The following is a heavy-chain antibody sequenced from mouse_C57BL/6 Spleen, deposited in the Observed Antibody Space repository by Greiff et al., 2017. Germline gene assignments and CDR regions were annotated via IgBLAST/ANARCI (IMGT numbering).Heavy chain of an antibody. CDR2: IHPNSGST. Sequence: VQLQQPGAELVKPGASVKLSCKASGYTFTSYWMHWVKQRPGQGLEWIGMIHPNSGSTNYNEKFKSKATLTVDESSSTAYMQLSSLTSEDSAVYYCARSLSITTVVDYAMDYWGQGTSVTVSS. D-gene: IGHD1-1*01. CDR1: GYTFTSYW. V-gene: IGHV1-64*01. CDR3: ARSLSITTVVDYAMDY. J-gene: IGHJ4*01.